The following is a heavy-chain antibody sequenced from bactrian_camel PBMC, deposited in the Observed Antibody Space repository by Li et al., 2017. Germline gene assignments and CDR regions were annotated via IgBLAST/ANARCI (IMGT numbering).Heavy chain of an antibody. Sequence: HVQLVESGGGSVLVGGSLRLSCIASRDEPHFKVMAWFRRAPGKEREAVAVIYRPSGVTNYADSVKGRFTISRDGGKDTVYLQMNSLSAEDTATYYCVAGKPYRRVELSKWEVTTWGQGTQVTVS. J-gene: IGHJ6*01. CDR1: DEPHFKV. CDR2: IYRPSGVT. CDR3: VAGKPYRRVELSKWEVTT. D-gene: IGHD2*01. V-gene: IGHV3S53*01.